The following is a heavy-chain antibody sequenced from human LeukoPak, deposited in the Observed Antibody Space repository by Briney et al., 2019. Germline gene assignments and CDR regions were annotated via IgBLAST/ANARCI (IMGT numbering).Heavy chain of an antibody. CDR2: ISGSGGST. V-gene: IGHV3-23*01. CDR1: GFTFSSYA. J-gene: IGHJ4*02. CDR3: AKDLPSMITLGGVIVLDY. D-gene: IGHD3-16*02. Sequence: GGSLRLSCAASGFTFSSYAMSWVRQAPGKGLEWVSAISGSGGSTYYADSVKGRFTISRDNSKNTLYLQMNSLRAEDTAVYYCAKDLPSMITLGGVIVLDYWGQGTLVTVSS.